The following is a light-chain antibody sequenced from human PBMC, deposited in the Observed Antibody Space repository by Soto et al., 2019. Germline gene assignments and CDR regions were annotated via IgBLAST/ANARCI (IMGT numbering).Light chain of an antibody. CDR2: GAS. Sequence: EIVLTQSPGTLSLSPGERATLSCRASQSVSSSYLAWYQQKPGQAPRLLTYGASSRATGIPDRFSGSGSGTDFTLTISRLEPEDFALYYCQQYGSSPWTFGQGTKV. CDR1: QSVSSSY. V-gene: IGKV3-20*01. J-gene: IGKJ1*01. CDR3: QQYGSSPWT.